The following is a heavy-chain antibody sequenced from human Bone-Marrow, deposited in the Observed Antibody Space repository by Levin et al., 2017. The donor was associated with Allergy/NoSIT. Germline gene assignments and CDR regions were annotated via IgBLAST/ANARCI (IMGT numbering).Heavy chain of an antibody. Sequence: ASVKVSCKASGYTFTGYYMHWVRQAPGQGLEWMGRINPNSGGTNYVQKFQGRVTMTRDTSISTAYMELSRLRSDDTAVYYCATAPIAVAGQYYFDYWGQGTLVTVSS. J-gene: IGHJ4*02. CDR1: GYTFTGYY. CDR2: INPNSGGT. CDR3: ATAPIAVAGQYYFDY. V-gene: IGHV1-2*06. D-gene: IGHD6-19*01.